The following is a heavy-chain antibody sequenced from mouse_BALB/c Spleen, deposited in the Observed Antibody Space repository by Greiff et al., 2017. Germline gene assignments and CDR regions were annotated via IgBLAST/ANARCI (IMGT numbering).Heavy chain of an antibody. CDR3: ARGASTMITTAWFAY. CDR1: GFSLTSYG. V-gene: IGHV2-9*02. CDR2: IWAGGST. Sequence: VKVVESGPGLVAPSQSLSITCTVSGFSLTSYGVHWVRQPPGKGLEWLGVIWAGGSTNYNSALMSRLSISKDNSKSQVFLKMNSLQTDDTAMYYCARGASTMITTAWFAYWGQGTLVTVSA. J-gene: IGHJ3*01. D-gene: IGHD2-4*01.